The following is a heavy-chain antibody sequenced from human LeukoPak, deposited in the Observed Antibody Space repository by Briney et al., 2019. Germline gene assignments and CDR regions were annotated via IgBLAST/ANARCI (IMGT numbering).Heavy chain of an antibody. J-gene: IGHJ4*02. D-gene: IGHD3-16*02. CDR1: GFTFTNYA. CDR3: ARETMITFGGVIVDKGGFDY. CDR2: ISSDGSKN. V-gene: IGHV3-30*03. Sequence: PGRSLRLSCAASGFTFTNYAMHWVRQTPGKGLEWVALISSDGSKNIYADSVKGRFTISRDNSKNTLYLQMNSLRAEDTAVYYCARETMITFGGVIVDKGGFDYWGQGTLVTVSS.